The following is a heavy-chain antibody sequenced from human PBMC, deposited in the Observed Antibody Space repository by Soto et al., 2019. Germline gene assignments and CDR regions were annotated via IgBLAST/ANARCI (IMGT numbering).Heavy chain of an antibody. CDR2: IYYSGST. D-gene: IGHD4-17*01. J-gene: IGHJ3*02. V-gene: IGHV4-31*03. CDR1: GGSISSGGYY. Sequence: SETLSLTCTVSGGSISSGGYYWSWIRQHPGKGLEWIGYIYYSGSTYYNPSLKSRVTISVDTSKNQFSLKLSSVTAADTAVYYCARASNDYGDPGAFDIWGQGTMVTVSS. CDR3: ARASNDYGDPGAFDI.